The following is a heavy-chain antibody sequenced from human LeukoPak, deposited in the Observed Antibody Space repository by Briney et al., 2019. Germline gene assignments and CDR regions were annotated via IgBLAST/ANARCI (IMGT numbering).Heavy chain of an antibody. V-gene: IGHV4-59*08. CDR3: ATSTALGTGWFDP. Sequence: SETLSLTCTVSGGSISSYYWSWIRQPPGKGLEWIGYIYYSGSTNYNPSLKSRVTISVDTSKNQFSLKLSSVTAADTAVYYCATSTALGTGWFDPWGQGTLVTVSS. CDR1: GGSISSYY. D-gene: IGHD1-1*01. J-gene: IGHJ5*02. CDR2: IYYSGST.